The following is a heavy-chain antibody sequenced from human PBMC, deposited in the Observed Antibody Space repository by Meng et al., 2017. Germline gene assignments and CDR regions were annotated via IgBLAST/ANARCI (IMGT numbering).Heavy chain of an antibody. Sequence: ASVQVSCKASGYTFTSYYMHWVRPAPGQGLEWMGIINPSGGSTSYAQKFQVRVTKTRDTSTSTSNMELSNLGSEDTAVYNCAVPTGKAPDYWGQGTLVTVSS. D-gene: IGHD1-14*01. J-gene: IGHJ4*02. CDR3: AVPTGKAPDY. CDR1: GYTFTSYY. CDR2: INPSGGST. V-gene: IGHV1-46*01.